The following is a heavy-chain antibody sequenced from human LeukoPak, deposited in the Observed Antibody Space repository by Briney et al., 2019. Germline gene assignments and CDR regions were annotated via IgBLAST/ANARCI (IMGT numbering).Heavy chain of an antibody. CDR2: LLHSGLT. CDR1: GGSISSNY. CDR3: ARGPHDAFDI. J-gene: IGHJ3*02. V-gene: IGHV4-59*01. Sequence: PSETLSLTCSVSGGSISSNYWSWIRQPPGKGLEWIGYLLHSGLTNYSPSLKSRVSMSVDTSKNQFSLKLTSVTAVDTAVYYCARGPHDAFDIWGQGTLVTVSS.